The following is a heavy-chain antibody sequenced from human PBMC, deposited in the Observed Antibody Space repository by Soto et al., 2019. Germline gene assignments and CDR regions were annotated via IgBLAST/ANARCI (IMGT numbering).Heavy chain of an antibody. D-gene: IGHD6-19*01. Sequence: QVQLVESGGGVVQPGRSLRLSCAASGFTFSNYAVHWVRQAPGKGLEWVAVISYDGTDKYYADSVKGRFTISRDNSKSTXFLQMNSLRPDDTAVYYCARGGRIGAVAGPNNWFDPWGQGTLVTVSS. V-gene: IGHV3-30*04. CDR1: GFTFSNYA. J-gene: IGHJ5*02. CDR2: ISYDGTDK. CDR3: ARGGRIGAVAGPNNWFDP.